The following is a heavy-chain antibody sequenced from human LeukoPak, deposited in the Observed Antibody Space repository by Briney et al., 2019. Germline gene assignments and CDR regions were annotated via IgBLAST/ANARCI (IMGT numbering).Heavy chain of an antibody. Sequence: ASVKVSCKASSYTFTSYGFSWVRQAPGQGLEWMGWISAYNGNTKYAQKLQGRVTMTTDTPTSTAYMELRSLRSDDTAVYYCARALANSGSYAYYFDYWGQGTLVTVSS. D-gene: IGHD1-26*01. V-gene: IGHV1-18*01. CDR2: ISAYNGNT. CDR3: ARALANSGSYAYYFDY. J-gene: IGHJ4*02. CDR1: SYTFTSYG.